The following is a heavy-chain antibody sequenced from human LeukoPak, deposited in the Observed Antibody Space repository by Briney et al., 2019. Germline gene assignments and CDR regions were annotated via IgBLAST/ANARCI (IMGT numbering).Heavy chain of an antibody. CDR1: GGSLSGYY. CDR3: ARTYYGSGSYYNDH. J-gene: IGHJ4*02. V-gene: IGHV4-34*01. CDR2: INHSGSI. D-gene: IGHD3-10*01. Sequence: PSETLSLTCAVYGGSLSGYYWSWIRQPPGKGLEWIGEINHSGSINYNPSLKSRVTISIDTSKNQFSLKLSSVIAADTAVYYCARTYYGSGSYYNDHWGQGTLVTVSS.